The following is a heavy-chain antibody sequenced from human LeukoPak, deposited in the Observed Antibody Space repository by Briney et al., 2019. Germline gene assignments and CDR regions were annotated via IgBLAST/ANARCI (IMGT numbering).Heavy chain of an antibody. J-gene: IGHJ4*02. Sequence: APVKVSCKASGGTFSSYAISWVRQAPGQGLEWMGRIIPIFGTANYAQKFQGRVTITADKSTSTAYMELSSLRSEGTAVYYCAGVGGAEGDQEDNGYSGYGWGQGTLVTVSS. V-gene: IGHV1-69*06. D-gene: IGHD5-12*01. CDR2: IIPIFGTA. CDR1: GGTFSSYA. CDR3: AGVGGAEGDQEDNGYSGYG.